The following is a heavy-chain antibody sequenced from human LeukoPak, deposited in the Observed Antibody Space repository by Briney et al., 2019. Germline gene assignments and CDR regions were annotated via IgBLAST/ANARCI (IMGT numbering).Heavy chain of an antibody. D-gene: IGHD6-13*01. CDR2: MNPNSGNT. Sequence: ASVKVSCKASGGTFSSYAISWVRQATGQGLEWMGWMNPNSGNTGYAQKFQGRVTMTRNTSISTAYMELSSLRSEDTAVYYCARASRRAAAGLGRYFDYWGQGTLVTVSS. V-gene: IGHV1-8*02. J-gene: IGHJ4*02. CDR1: GGTFSSYA. CDR3: ARASRRAAAGLGRYFDY.